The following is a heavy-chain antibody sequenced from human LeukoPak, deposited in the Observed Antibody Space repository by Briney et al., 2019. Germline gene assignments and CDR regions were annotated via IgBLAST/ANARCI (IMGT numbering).Heavy chain of an antibody. CDR2: IKQDGSEQ. CDR1: GFTFNSYW. J-gene: IGHJ4*02. Sequence: PGGSLRLSCAASGFTFNSYWMTWVRQAPGRGLEWLANIKQDGSEQYYVDSVKGRFTISRDNAKNSLYLQMNSLRAGDTAVYYCARVGKSGSCPFDYWGQGSLVTVSS. V-gene: IGHV3-7*05. CDR3: ARVGKSGSCPFDY. D-gene: IGHD1-26*01.